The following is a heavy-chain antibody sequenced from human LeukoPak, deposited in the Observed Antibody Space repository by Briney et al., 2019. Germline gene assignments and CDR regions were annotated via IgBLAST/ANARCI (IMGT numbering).Heavy chain of an antibody. CDR3: ARPGVAGRAFDY. CDR1: GYTFTSYY. CDR2: INPSGGST. D-gene: IGHD6-19*01. V-gene: IGHV1-46*01. J-gene: IGHJ4*02. Sequence: ASVKVSCKASGYTFTSYYMHWVRQAPGQGLEWMGIINPSGGSTSYAQKFQGRVTMARDTSTSTVYMELSSLRSEDTAVYYCARPGVAGRAFDYWGQGTLVTVSS.